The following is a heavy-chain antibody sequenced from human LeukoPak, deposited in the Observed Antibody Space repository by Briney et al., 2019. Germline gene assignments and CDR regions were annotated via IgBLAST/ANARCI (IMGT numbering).Heavy chain of an antibody. D-gene: IGHD3-22*01. J-gene: IGHJ4*02. Sequence: SETLSLTCTVSGGSINSGNYYWSWIRQPAGKGLEWIGRIYISGSTNYNPSLKSRVTISIDTSKNQFSLKLTSVTAADTAVYYCARIRPYYYDSSGYPYWGQGTLVTVSS. V-gene: IGHV4-61*02. CDR1: GGSINSGNYY. CDR3: ARIRPYYYDSSGYPY. CDR2: IYISGST.